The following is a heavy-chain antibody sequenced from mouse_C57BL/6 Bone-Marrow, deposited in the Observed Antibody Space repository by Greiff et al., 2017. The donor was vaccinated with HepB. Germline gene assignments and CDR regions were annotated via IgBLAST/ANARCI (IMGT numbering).Heavy chain of an antibody. CDR2: IYPGDGDT. V-gene: IGHV1-80*01. CDR3: AGYYGSSYDWYFDV. CDR1: GYAFSSYW. J-gene: IGHJ1*03. Sequence: VMLVESGAELVKPGASVKISCKASGYAFSSYWMNWVKQRPGKGLEWIGQIYPGDGDTNYNGKFKGKATLTADKSSSTAYMQLSSLTSEDSAVYFSAGYYGSSYDWYFDVWGTGTTVTVSS. D-gene: IGHD1-1*01.